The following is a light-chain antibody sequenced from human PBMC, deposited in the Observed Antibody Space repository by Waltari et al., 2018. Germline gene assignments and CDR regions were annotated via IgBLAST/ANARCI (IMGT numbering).Light chain of an antibody. V-gene: IGLV3-19*01. J-gene: IGLJ2*01. CDR2: DKY. CDR3: SSRDSSGNHLDVL. Sequence: SSELTQDPAVSVALGQTVRITCQGDSLRSDYASWYQQNPGQAPVFVTYDKYNRPSGIPDRFSGSRSGNTASLTITVAQAEDEADYYCSSRDSSGNHLDVLFGGGTKLTVL. CDR1: SLRSDY.